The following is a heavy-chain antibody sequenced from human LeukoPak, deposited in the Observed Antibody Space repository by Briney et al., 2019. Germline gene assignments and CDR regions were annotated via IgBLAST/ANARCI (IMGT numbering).Heavy chain of an antibody. Sequence: GGSLRLSCAASGFTFSSYWMSWVRQAPGKGLEWVSAISGSGGSTYYADSVKGRFTISRDNSKNTLYLQMNSLRAEDTAVYYCATKIGPYYFDYWGQGTLVTVSS. CDR1: GFTFSSYW. CDR2: ISGSGGST. CDR3: ATKIGPYYFDY. J-gene: IGHJ4*02. V-gene: IGHV3-23*01.